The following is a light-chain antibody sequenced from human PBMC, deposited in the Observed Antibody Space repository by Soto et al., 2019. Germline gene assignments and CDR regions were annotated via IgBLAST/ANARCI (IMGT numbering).Light chain of an antibody. CDR3: TSYTSSSTYV. CDR1: SSDVGAYHY. V-gene: IGLV2-14*01. CDR2: EVI. Sequence: QSVLTQPASVSGSPGQSITISCTGTSSDVGAYHYVSWYQQHPGKVPKFMIYEVINRPSGVSHRFSGSKSGNTASLTISGLQAEDEAYYYCTSYTSSSTYVFGTGTKVTVL. J-gene: IGLJ1*01.